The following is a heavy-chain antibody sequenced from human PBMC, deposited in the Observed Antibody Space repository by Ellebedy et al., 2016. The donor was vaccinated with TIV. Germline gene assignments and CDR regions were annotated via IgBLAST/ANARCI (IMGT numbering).Heavy chain of an antibody. J-gene: IGHJ6*02. CDR1: GFTFSSYW. D-gene: IGHD6-6*01. CDR2: INSDGSST. V-gene: IGHV3-74*01. CDR3: VTDLSYGMAV. Sequence: GESLKISCATSGFTFSSYWMHWVRQAPGKGLVWVSRINSDGSSTSYADSVKGRFTISRDNAKNTLYLQMNSLRAEDTAVYYCVTDLSYGMAVWGQGTTVTVSS.